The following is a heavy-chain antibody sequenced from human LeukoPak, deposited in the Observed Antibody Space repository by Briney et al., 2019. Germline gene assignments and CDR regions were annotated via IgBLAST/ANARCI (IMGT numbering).Heavy chain of an antibody. CDR2: IYHSGST. J-gene: IGHJ3*02. D-gene: IGHD3-10*01. Sequence: PSETLSLTCAVFGGSISSSNWWSWVRQPPGKGLEWIGEIYHSGSTNYNPSLKSRVTISVDKSKNQFSLKLSSVTAADTAVYYCARSYYYGSGRNDAFDIWGQGTMVTVSS. V-gene: IGHV4-4*02. CDR1: GGSISSSNW. CDR3: ARSYYYGSGRNDAFDI.